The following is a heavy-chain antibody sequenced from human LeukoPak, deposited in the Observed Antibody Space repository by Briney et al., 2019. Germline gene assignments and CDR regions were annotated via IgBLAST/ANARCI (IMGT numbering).Heavy chain of an antibody. CDR3: ARDLRYFDWFYYGMDV. V-gene: IGHV4-31*03. CDR2: IYYSGST. Sequence: PSETLSLTCTVSGGSISSGGYYWSWIRQHPGKGLEWIGYIYYSGSTYYNPSLKSRVTISVDTSKNQFSLKLSSVTAADTAAYYCARDLRYFDWFYYGMDVWGQGTTVTVSS. CDR1: GGSISSGGYY. J-gene: IGHJ6*02. D-gene: IGHD3-9*01.